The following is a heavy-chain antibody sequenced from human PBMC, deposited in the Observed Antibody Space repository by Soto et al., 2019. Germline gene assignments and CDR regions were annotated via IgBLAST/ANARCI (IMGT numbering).Heavy chain of an antibody. V-gene: IGHV2-5*02. J-gene: IGHJ4*02. Sequence: QITLKESGPTLVKPTQTLTLTCTFSGFSLSTSGVGVGWIRQPPGKALEWLARIYWDDDKRYSPSLKSRLTITQDTSKNQVVLTMTNMDPVDTATYYCAHEIAARGYFDYWGQGTLVTVSS. CDR2: IYWDDDK. CDR3: AHEIAARGYFDY. CDR1: GFSLSTSGVG. D-gene: IGHD6-13*01.